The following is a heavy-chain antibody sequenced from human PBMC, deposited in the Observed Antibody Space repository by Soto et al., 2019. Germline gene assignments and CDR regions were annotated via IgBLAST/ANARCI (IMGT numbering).Heavy chain of an antibody. V-gene: IGHV4-59*12. CDR3: ASGRWYDNFFDY. CDR1: GGSISSYY. CDR2: MYYTGGT. J-gene: IGHJ4*02. Sequence: SETLSLTCTVSGGSISSYYWSWIRQPPGKGLEWIGYMYYTGGTNYNPSPKSRVTISVDTSKNQFSLKLSSVTAADTAVYYCASGRWYDNFFDYWGQGTLVTVSS. D-gene: IGHD2-15*01.